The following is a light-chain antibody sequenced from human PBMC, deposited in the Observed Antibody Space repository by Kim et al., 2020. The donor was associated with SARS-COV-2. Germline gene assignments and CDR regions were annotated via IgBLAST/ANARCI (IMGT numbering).Light chain of an antibody. V-gene: IGKV1-5*03. J-gene: IGKJ2*01. CDR2: KAS. CDR3: QQYNRLYT. Sequence: DIQMTQSPSTLSASVGDRVTITCRASQSVGSWLAWYQQKSGKAPKLLIYKASSLESGIPSRFSGSGSGTEFTLTISSLQPDDFATYYCQQYNRLYTFGQGTKLEI. CDR1: QSVGSW.